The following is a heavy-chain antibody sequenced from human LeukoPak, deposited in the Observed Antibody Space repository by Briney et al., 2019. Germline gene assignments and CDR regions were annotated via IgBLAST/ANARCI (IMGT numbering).Heavy chain of an antibody. J-gene: IGHJ4*02. D-gene: IGHD3-10*01. CDR3: ARDRVSGSGSIDY. CDR1: GFTFSSYG. V-gene: IGHV3-23*01. Sequence: GGTLRLSCAASGFTFSSYGMSWVRQAPGKRLEWVSAISGSGGRTYHADSVKGRFTISRDNAKNSLYLQMNSLRVEDTAVYYCARDRVSGSGSIDYWGQGTLVTVSS. CDR2: ISGSGGRT.